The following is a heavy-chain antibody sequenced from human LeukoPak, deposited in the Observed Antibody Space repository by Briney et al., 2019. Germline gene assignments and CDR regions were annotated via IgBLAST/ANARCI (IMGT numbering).Heavy chain of an antibody. D-gene: IGHD3-3*01. CDR1: GFTFSSYW. Sequence: GGSLRLSCAASGFTFSSYWMSWVRQAPGKGLEWVANIKQDGSEKYYMDSVKGRFTISRDNAKNSLYLQMNSLRAEDTAVYYCARDYWSGYYPDAFDIWGQGTMVTVSS. CDR2: IKQDGSEK. J-gene: IGHJ3*02. CDR3: ARDYWSGYYPDAFDI. V-gene: IGHV3-7*01.